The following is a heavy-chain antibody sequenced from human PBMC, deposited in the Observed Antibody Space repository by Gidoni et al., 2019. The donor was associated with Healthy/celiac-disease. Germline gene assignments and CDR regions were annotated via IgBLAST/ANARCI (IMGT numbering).Heavy chain of an antibody. Sequence: QVQLVQSGAEVKKPGTSVKVSCKASGYTFTSYDINWVRQATGQGLEWMGWMNPNSGNTGYAQKFQGRVTMTRNTSRSTAYMELSSLRSEDTAVYYCARGEIRAEYFQHWGQGTLVTVSS. V-gene: IGHV1-8*01. CDR2: MNPNSGNT. CDR1: GYTFTSYD. CDR3: ARGEIRAEYFQH. J-gene: IGHJ1*01.